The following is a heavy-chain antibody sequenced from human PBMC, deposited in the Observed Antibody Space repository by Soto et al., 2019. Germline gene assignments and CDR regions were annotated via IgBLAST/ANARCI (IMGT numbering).Heavy chain of an antibody. D-gene: IGHD3-22*01. Sequence: ASVKVSCKASGGTFSSYAISWVRQAPGQGLEWMGGIIPIFGTANYAQKFQGRVTITADESTSTVYMELSSLRSEDTAVYYCARPYYYDSSGYYFDYWGQGTLVTVSS. J-gene: IGHJ4*02. V-gene: IGHV1-69*13. CDR3: ARPYYYDSSGYYFDY. CDR2: IIPIFGTA. CDR1: GGTFSSYA.